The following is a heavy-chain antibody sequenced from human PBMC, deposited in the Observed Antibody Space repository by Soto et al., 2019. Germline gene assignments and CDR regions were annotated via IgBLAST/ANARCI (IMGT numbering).Heavy chain of an antibody. Sequence: TMSFSSAFACGSTISSSYYGGWIRQPPGKGLEWIGSIYYSGSTYYTPSLKSRVTISVDTSKNQFSLKLSSVTAADTAVYYCARVILDYYYGMDVWGQGTTVTVSS. J-gene: IGHJ6*02. CDR3: ARVILDYYYGMDV. D-gene: IGHD2-8*02. V-gene: IGHV4-39*01. CDR2: IYYSGST. CDR1: CGSTISSSYY.